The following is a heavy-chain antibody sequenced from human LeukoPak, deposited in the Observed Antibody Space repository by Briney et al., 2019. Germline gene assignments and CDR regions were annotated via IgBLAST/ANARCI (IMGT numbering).Heavy chain of an antibody. CDR1: GGTFSSYA. CDR3: AREGTMVRGVIIEDWFDP. J-gene: IGHJ5*02. CDR2: IIPILGTA. D-gene: IGHD3-10*01. V-gene: IGHV1-69*04. Sequence: GASVKVSCKASGGTFSSYAISWVRQAPGQGLEWMGRIIPILGTANYAQKFQGRVTITADKSTSTAYMELSSLRSEDTAVYYCAREGTMVRGVIIEDWFDPWGQGTLVTVSS.